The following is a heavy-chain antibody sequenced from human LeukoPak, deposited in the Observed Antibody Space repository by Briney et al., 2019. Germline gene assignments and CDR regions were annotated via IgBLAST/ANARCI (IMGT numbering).Heavy chain of an antibody. J-gene: IGHJ4*02. Sequence: SVKVSCKASGYTFTSYAISWVRQAPGQGLEWMGRIIPILGIANYAQKFQGRVTITADKSTSTAYMELSSLRSEDTAVYYCARGRGYYYDSSGYPIDYWGQGTLVTVSS. V-gene: IGHV1-69*04. CDR1: GYTFTSYA. CDR3: ARGRGYYYDSSGYPIDY. D-gene: IGHD3-22*01. CDR2: IIPILGIA.